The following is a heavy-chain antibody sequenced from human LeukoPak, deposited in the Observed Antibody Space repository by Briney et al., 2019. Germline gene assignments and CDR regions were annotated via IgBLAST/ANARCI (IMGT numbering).Heavy chain of an antibody. J-gene: IGHJ4*02. CDR1: GYTFTGYY. CDR3: ARRGQDTSSWYFDY. Sequence: ASVKVSCKASGYTFTGYYMHWVRQAPGQGLEWMGWINPNSGGTNYAQKFQGRVTMTRDTSISTAYMELSRLRSDDTAVYYCARRGQDTSSWYFDYWGQGTLVTVSS. D-gene: IGHD6-13*01. CDR2: INPNSGGT. V-gene: IGHV1-2*02.